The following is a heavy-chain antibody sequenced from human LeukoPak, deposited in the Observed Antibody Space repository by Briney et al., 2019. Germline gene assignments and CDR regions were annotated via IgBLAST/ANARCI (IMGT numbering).Heavy chain of an antibody. CDR2: ISAYNGNT. CDR3: ATKITMVRGVIIIP. V-gene: IGHV1-18*01. CDR1: GYTFTSYG. Sequence: ASVKVSCKASGYTFTSYGISWVRQAPGQGLEWMGWISAYNGNTNYAQKLQGRVTMTTDTSTSTAYMELRSLRSDDTAVYYCATKITMVRGVIIIPWGQGTLVTVSS. D-gene: IGHD3-10*01. J-gene: IGHJ5*02.